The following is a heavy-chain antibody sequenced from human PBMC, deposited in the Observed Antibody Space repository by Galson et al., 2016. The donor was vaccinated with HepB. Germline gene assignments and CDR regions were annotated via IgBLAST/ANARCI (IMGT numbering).Heavy chain of an antibody. J-gene: IGHJ1*01. CDR2: LTAGGEDF. V-gene: IGHV3-23*01. D-gene: IGHD3-10*01. CDR3: ATRGPRESIVGSGYFQD. Sequence: SLRLSCAASGFTFSSWPMAWVRQAPGKGLEWLSALTAGGEDFFTADSVKDRFTISRDNSKNTVYLQMSSLRDDDTATYYCATRGPRESIVGSGYFQDRGRGTRLIVS. CDR1: GFTFSSWP.